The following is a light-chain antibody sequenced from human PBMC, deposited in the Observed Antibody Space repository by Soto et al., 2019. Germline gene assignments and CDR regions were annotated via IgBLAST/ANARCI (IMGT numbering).Light chain of an antibody. J-gene: IGLJ2*01. CDR2: DDR. CDR3: QLWDSNSDHVV. Sequence: SYELTQPPSVSVAPGQTARITCWGSYIGRKSVHWYQQKPGQAPVVVVYDDRDRPSGIPERFSGSNSGNTATLTISRVEAGDEADYYCQLWDSNSDHVVFGGGTKVTVL. V-gene: IGLV3-21*02. CDR1: YIGRKS.